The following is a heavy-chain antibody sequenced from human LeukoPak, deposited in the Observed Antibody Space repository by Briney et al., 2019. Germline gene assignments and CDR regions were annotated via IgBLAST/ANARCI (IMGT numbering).Heavy chain of an antibody. CDR3: AREYSRSGSYYYGMDV. CDR1: GFTFSSYW. D-gene: IGHD6-6*01. J-gene: IGHJ6*02. CDR2: IKQDGSEK. Sequence: GGSLRLSCAASGFTFSSYWMSWVRQAPGKGLEWVANIKQDGSEKYYVDSVKSRFTISRDNAKNSLYLQMNSLRAEDTAVYYCAREYSRSGSYYYGMDVWGQGTTVTVSS. V-gene: IGHV3-7*01.